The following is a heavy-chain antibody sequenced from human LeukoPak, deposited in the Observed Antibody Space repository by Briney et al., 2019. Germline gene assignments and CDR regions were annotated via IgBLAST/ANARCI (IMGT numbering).Heavy chain of an antibody. V-gene: IGHV4-30-2*01. CDR3: ARAQKWEGGITMVRGVSHNWFDP. Sequence: SETLSLTCAVSGGSISSGGYSWSWIRQPPGKGLEWIGYIYHSGSTYYNPSLKSRVTISVDRSKNQFSLKLSSVTAADTAVYYRARAQKWEGGITMVRGVSHNWFDPWGQGTLVTVSS. CDR1: GGSISSGGYS. CDR2: IYHSGST. D-gene: IGHD3-10*01. J-gene: IGHJ5*02.